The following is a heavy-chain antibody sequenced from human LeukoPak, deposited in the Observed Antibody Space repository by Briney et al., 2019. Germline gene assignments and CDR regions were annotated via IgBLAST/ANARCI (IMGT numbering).Heavy chain of an antibody. V-gene: IGHV4-39*01. Sequence: SETLSLTCTVSGGSISSSSYYWGWIRQPPGKGLEWIGSIYYSGSTYYNPSLKSRVTISVDTSKNQFSLKLSSVTAADTAVYYCARLHPYGHPFDYWGQGTLVTVSS. CDR2: IYYSGST. J-gene: IGHJ4*02. CDR1: GGSISSSSYY. D-gene: IGHD3-10*01. CDR3: ARLHPYGHPFDY.